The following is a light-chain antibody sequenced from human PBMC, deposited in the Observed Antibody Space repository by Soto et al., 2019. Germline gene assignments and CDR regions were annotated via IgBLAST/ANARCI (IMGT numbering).Light chain of an antibody. J-gene: IGLJ1*01. CDR2: DVS. CDR1: SSDVGGYNY. Sequence: SVLTQPASVSGSPGQSITISCTGTSSDVGGYNYVSWYQQYPGKAPKLMIYDVSNRPSGVSDRFSGSKSGNTASLTISGLQAEDEADYYCSSYTNSNTLVFGTGTKLTVL. CDR3: SSYTNSNTLV. V-gene: IGLV2-14*01.